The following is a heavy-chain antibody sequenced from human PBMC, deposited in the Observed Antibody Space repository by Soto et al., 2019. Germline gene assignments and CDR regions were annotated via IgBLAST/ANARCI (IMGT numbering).Heavy chain of an antibody. CDR1: GFTFSNYA. CDR2: ISDSGVST. Sequence: EVRLLESGGGFVQPGGSLRLSCAASGFTFSNYAMSWVRQTPGRVLEWVSTISDSGVSTYYGDSVKGRFAISRDNSMSTLFLQMNRLGAEDPAVYYCAKDGGIDLVISKLSFDIRGHGTMVTVSS. D-gene: IGHD3-22*01. J-gene: IGHJ3*02. CDR3: AKDGGIDLVISKLSFDI. V-gene: IGHV3-23*01.